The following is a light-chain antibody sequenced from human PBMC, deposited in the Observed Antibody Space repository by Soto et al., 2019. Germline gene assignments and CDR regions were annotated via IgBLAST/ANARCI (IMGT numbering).Light chain of an antibody. CDR3: CSYAGSYTWV. Sequence: SALTQPRSVFGSPGQSVTISCPGTSSDVGGYNFVSWYQQHPGKAPKVMIYDVSKRPSGVPDRFSGSKSGNTASLTISGLQAEDEADYYCCSYAGSYTWVFGTGTKVTVL. J-gene: IGLJ1*01. V-gene: IGLV2-11*01. CDR2: DVS. CDR1: SSDVGGYNF.